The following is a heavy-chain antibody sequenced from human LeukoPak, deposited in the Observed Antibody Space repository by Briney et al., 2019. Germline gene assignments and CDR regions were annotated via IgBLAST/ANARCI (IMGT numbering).Heavy chain of an antibody. CDR3: ARVAVSGPTGWFDS. CDR1: GFTFDDYA. D-gene: IGHD2-8*02. Sequence: GGSLRLSCAASGFTFDDYAMHCVRQAPGKGLGWVSGISWNSGSIGYADSVKGRFTISRDNVDNVVYLEMNGLRAEDTATYYCARVAVSGPTGWFDSWGQGTLVIVSS. V-gene: IGHV3-9*01. CDR2: ISWNSGSI. J-gene: IGHJ5*01.